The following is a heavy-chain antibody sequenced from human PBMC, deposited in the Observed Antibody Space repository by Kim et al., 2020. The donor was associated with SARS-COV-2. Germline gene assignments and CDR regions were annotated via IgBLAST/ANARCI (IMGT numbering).Heavy chain of an antibody. D-gene: IGHD3-16*01. J-gene: IGHJ4*02. CDR3: ASYNYEGGNFDY. V-gene: IGHV4-31*02. Sequence: YYNPSLKSRVTISVDTSKNQFSLKLSSVTAADTAVYYCASYNYEGGNFDYWGQGTLVTVSS.